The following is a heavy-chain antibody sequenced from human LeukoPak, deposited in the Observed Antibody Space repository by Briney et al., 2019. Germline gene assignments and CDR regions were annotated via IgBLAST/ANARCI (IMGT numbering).Heavy chain of an antibody. CDR3: ARILSVYYYDSSGYSSADAFDI. Sequence: GESLKISCKGSGYSFTSYWIGWVRQMPGKGLEWMGIIYPGDSDTRYSPSFQGQVTISADKSISTAYLQWSSLKASDTAMYYCARILSVYYYDSSGYSSADAFDIWGQGTMVTVSS. V-gene: IGHV5-51*01. J-gene: IGHJ3*02. D-gene: IGHD3-22*01. CDR2: IYPGDSDT. CDR1: GYSFTSYW.